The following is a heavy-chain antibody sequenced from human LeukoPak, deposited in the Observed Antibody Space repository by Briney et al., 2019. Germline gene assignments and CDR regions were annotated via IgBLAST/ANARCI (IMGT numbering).Heavy chain of an antibody. V-gene: IGHV3-7*01. J-gene: IGHJ3*02. D-gene: IGHD6-19*01. CDR2: IKQVGSET. CDR1: GFTHSSYW. Sequence: PGGSLRLSCAASGFTHSSYWMSWVRQAPGKGLDWVANIKQVGSETYYVDSVKGRFTISRDNAKNSLYLQMNSLRSEDTAVYYCARRSAPSGRDAFDIWGQGTMVTVSS. CDR3: ARRSAPSGRDAFDI.